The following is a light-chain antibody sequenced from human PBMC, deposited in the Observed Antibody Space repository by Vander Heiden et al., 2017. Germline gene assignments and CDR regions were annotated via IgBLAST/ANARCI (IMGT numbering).Light chain of an antibody. Sequence: DIVLPPSPGPLSLSPGERATLSCRASQSVSSSYLAWYQQKPGQAPRLLIYGASSRATGIPDRFSGSGSGTDFTLTISRLEPEDFAVYYCQQYGSSPPITFGQGTRLEIK. CDR3: QQYGSSPPIT. CDR2: GAS. CDR1: QSVSSSY. J-gene: IGKJ5*01. V-gene: IGKV3-20*01.